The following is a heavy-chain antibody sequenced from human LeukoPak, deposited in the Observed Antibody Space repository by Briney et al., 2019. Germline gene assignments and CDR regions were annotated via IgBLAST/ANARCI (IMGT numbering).Heavy chain of an antibody. Sequence: GGSLRLSCAAPGFTFSSYTLHWVRQAPGKGLEWVAVVSYDGSNKYYADSVKGRFTIPRDNSENTLYLQMNSLRLEDTAVYYCARPGSGGSLDYWGQGTLVTVSS. CDR1: GFTFSSYT. D-gene: IGHD2-8*02. V-gene: IGHV3-30-3*01. CDR3: ARPGSGGSLDY. J-gene: IGHJ4*02. CDR2: VSYDGSNK.